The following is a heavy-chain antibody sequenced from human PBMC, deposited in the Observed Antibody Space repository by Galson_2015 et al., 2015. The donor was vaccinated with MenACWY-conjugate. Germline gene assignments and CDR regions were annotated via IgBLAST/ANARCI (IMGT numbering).Heavy chain of an antibody. Sequence: SLRLCCAASGLTFGIYTLNWVRQAPGKGLECVSSISSGSSYIQDADSVKGRFTVSRDNAKTLLFLQMNILRDEDTAVYYCARVAGNEQDYGDFDLWGRGTLVAVSS. V-gene: IGHV3-21*01. J-gene: IGHJ2*01. CDR2: ISSGSSYI. D-gene: IGHD3-16*01. CDR3: ARVAGNEQDYGDFDL. CDR1: GLTFGIYT.